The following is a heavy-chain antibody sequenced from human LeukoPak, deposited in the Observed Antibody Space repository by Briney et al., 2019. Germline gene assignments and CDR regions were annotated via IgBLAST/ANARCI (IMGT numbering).Heavy chain of an antibody. CDR1: GFTFSSYE. CDR3: ARKGPKYYYYYMDV. Sequence: GGSLRLSCAASGFTFSSYEMNWVRQAPGKGLEWVSYISSSGSTIYYADSVKGRFTISRDNAKNSLYLQMNSLRAEDTAVYYCARKGPKYYYYYMDVWGKGTTVTVSS. CDR2: ISSSGSTI. J-gene: IGHJ6*03. V-gene: IGHV3-48*03.